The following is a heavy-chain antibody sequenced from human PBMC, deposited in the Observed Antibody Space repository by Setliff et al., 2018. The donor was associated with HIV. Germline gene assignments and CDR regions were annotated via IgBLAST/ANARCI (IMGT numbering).Heavy chain of an antibody. CDR3: ALHYVSLREWFDP. D-gene: IGHD3-10*02. Sequence: ASVKVSCKTSEYIFTDYYIHWVRQAPGQGLEWMGRINPDNGATNTAQKFQGRVTMTRDTSIRIAYMELSGLRSGDAALYYCALHYVSLREWFDPWGPGTLVTVPQ. J-gene: IGHJ5*02. CDR1: EYIFTDYY. CDR2: INPDNGAT. V-gene: IGHV1-2*06.